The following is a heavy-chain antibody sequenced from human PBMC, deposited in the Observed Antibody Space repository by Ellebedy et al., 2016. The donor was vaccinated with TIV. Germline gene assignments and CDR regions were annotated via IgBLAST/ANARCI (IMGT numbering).Heavy chain of an antibody. CDR2: INPNSGGR. CDR1: GYTFTGYY. CDR3: ARGPLYCAGDCYSDY. J-gene: IGHJ4*02. V-gene: IGHV1-2*02. Sequence: ASVKVSCXASGYTFTGYYLHWVRQAPGQGLEWMGWINPNSGGRNYAQKFQGRVTMTRDTSISTAYMELSRLRSDDAAVYYCARGPLYCAGDCYSDYWGQGTLVTVSS. D-gene: IGHD2-21*02.